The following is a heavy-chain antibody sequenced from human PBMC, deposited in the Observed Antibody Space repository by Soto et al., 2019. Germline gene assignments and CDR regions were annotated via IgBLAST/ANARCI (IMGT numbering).Heavy chain of an antibody. Sequence: GGSLRLSCAASGFTFDDYAMHWVRQAPGKGLEWVSGISWNSGSIGYADSVKGRFTISRDNAKNSLYLQMNSLRAEDMALYYCAKGSALWFGIDKYYFDYWGQGTLVTVSS. CDR2: ISWNSGSI. V-gene: IGHV3-9*03. CDR1: GFTFDDYA. D-gene: IGHD3-10*01. J-gene: IGHJ4*02. CDR3: AKGSALWFGIDKYYFDY.